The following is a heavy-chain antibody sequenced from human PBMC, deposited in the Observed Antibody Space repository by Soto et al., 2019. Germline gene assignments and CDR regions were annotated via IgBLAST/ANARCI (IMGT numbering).Heavy chain of an antibody. CDR2: ISYDGSNK. Sequence: GGSLRPSCAASGFTFSSYGMHWFRQAPGKGLEWVAVISYDGSNKYYADSVKGRFTISRDNSKNTLYLQMNSLRAEDTAVYYCAKDHSELRFLEWRPSYYYYGMDVWGQGTTVTVSS. D-gene: IGHD3-3*01. V-gene: IGHV3-30*18. CDR1: GFTFSSYG. CDR3: AKDHSELRFLEWRPSYYYYGMDV. J-gene: IGHJ6*02.